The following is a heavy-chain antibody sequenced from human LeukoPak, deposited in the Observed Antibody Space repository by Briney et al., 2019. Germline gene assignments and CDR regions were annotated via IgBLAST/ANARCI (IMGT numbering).Heavy chain of an antibody. V-gene: IGHV1-69*04. CDR3: ARDRDIVATIIDY. CDR1: GYTFTNYV. D-gene: IGHD5-12*01. CDR2: IIPILGRA. Sequence: GASVKVSCKASGYTFTNYVLSWVRQAPGQGLEWMGRIIPILGRANYAQKFQGRVTITADKSTSTAYMELSSLRSEDTAVYYCARDRDIVATIIDYWGQGTLVTVSS. J-gene: IGHJ4*02.